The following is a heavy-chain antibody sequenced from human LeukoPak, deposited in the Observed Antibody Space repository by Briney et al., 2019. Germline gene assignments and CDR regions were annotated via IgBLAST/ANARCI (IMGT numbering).Heavy chain of an antibody. CDR3: ARLSSYDADDY. D-gene: IGHD3-22*01. Sequence: SETPSLTCTVSGGSISSFYWSWIRQPPGKGLEWIGYIYYSGSTNYNPSLKSRVTISVDTSKNQFSLKLSSVTAADTAVYYCARLSSYDADDYWGQGTLVTVSS. CDR2: IYYSGST. V-gene: IGHV4-59*08. J-gene: IGHJ4*02. CDR1: GGSISSFY.